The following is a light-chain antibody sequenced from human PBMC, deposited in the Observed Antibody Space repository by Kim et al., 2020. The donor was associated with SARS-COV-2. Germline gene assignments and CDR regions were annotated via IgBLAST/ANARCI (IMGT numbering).Light chain of an antibody. Sequence: ERATINCKSSQSVFYSSHNKNSLAWYQQKPAQPPNLLIYWASVRESGVPERFSGSGSGTDFTLTISGLQAEDVATYYCQQYYTTATFGQGTKLEI. J-gene: IGKJ2*01. V-gene: IGKV4-1*01. CDR2: WAS. CDR1: QSVFYSSHNKNS. CDR3: QQYYTTAT.